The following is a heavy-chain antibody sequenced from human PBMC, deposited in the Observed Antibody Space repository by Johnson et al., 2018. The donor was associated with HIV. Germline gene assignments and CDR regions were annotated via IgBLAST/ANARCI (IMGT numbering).Heavy chain of an antibody. J-gene: IGHJ3*02. D-gene: IGHD5-18*01. V-gene: IGHV3-30*04. CDR1: GFTFSSYP. CDR2: ISYDGGSK. CDR3: ARLPSGYSRDDLDI. Sequence: QMLLVESGGGVVQPGRSLRLSCAASGFTFSSYPMHWVRQAPGKGLECVAIISYDGGSKYYADSVKGRFTVSRDNSKNTLYLQINSLRPEDTAVYYCARLPSGYSRDDLDIWGQGTMVTVSS.